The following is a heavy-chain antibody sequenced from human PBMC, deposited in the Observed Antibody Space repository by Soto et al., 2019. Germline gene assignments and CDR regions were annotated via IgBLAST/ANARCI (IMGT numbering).Heavy chain of an antibody. CDR1: GDSISSADYY. CDR2: IFYRGTT. V-gene: IGHV4-30-4*01. CDR3: ARDLWVEPELYYYGMDV. D-gene: IGHD1-1*01. Sequence: SETLSLTCTVSGDSISSADYYWSWIRQTPGKGLEWIGHIFYRGTTYYNPSLKSRLTISVDTSKNHFSLRLTSVTAADTAVYYCARDLWVEPELYYYGMDVWGQGTTVTVSS. J-gene: IGHJ6*02.